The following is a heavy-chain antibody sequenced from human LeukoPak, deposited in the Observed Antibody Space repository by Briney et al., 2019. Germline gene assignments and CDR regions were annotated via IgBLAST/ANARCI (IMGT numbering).Heavy chain of an antibody. J-gene: IGHJ5*02. CDR3: ARDAYCAGGRCPGAWFDP. Sequence: PSETLSLTCTVSGDSITSGDYYWSWIRQPPGKGLVWIGYSHYSGITSYNPSLRSRVTISGDTSKNQLSLRLTSVTAADTAMYYCARDAYCAGGRCPGAWFDPWGQGTLVTVSS. V-gene: IGHV4-30-4*01. CDR2: SHYSGIT. CDR1: GDSITSGDYY. D-gene: IGHD2-8*02.